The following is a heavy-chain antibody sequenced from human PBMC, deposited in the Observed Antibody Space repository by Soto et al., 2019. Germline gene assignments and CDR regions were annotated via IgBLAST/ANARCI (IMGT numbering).Heavy chain of an antibody. D-gene: IGHD6-13*01. V-gene: IGHV4-59*01. CDR2: IYYSGST. CDR1: GGSISSYY. J-gene: IGHJ3*02. CDR3: ARSKGESSSWDAFDI. Sequence: SETLSLTCTVSGGSISSYYWSWIRQPPGKGLEWIGYIYYSGSTNYNPSLKSRVTISVDTSKNQFSLKLNSVTAADTAVYYCARSKGESSSWDAFDIWGQGTMVTVSS.